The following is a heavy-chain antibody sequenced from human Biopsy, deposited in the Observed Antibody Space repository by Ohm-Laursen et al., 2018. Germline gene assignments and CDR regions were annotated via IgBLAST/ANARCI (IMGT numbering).Heavy chain of an antibody. Sequence: GSLRLSCSASGFSFSDYHMRWLRQAPGRGLAWVSYISGGGTIYYGDSMKGRVTISRDNAKNSLYLQMHSLRAEDTAVYYCARDTRWSPYSMDVWGQGTTVTVSS. V-gene: IGHV3-11*01. J-gene: IGHJ6*02. D-gene: IGHD4-23*01. CDR2: ISGGGTI. CDR3: ARDTRWSPYSMDV. CDR1: GFSFSDYH.